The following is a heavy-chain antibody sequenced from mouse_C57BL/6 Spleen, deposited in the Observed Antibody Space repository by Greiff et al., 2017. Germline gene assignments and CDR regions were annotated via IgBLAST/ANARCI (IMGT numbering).Heavy chain of an antibody. CDR2: ILPGSGST. V-gene: IGHV1-9*01. D-gene: IGHD1-1*01. CDR1: GYTFTGYW. J-gene: IGHJ1*03. Sequence: VQLQQSGAELMKPGASVKLSCKATGYTFTGYWIEWVNQRPGHGLEWIGVILPGSGSTNYNEKFKGKATFISEPSSNTAYVQLSSLTTEDSAIYYCAKGLLRSWYFDVWGTGTTVTVSS. CDR3: AKGLLRSWYFDV.